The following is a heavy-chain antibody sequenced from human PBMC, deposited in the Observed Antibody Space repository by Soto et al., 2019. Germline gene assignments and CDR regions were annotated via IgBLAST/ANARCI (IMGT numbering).Heavy chain of an antibody. Sequence: EVPLVESGGGLVQPGGSLRLSCAASGFIFSNYWMHWVRQVPGEGLVWVSRINSDASSTTYADSVKGRFTISRDNAKNTLFLQMNSLRADDTAVYYCARVKNHRDSWTFDYWGQGTLVTVSS. CDR2: INSDASST. CDR3: ARVKNHRDSWTFDY. CDR1: GFIFSNYW. V-gene: IGHV3-74*01. J-gene: IGHJ4*02. D-gene: IGHD6-13*01.